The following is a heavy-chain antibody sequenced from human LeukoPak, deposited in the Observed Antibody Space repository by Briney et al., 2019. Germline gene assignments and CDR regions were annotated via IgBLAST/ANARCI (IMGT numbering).Heavy chain of an antibody. D-gene: IGHD2-15*01. CDR3: TRGVYCSGGSCSLDY. Sequence: GGSLRLSCAASGFTFSSYAMSWVRQAPGKGLEWVSAISGSGGSTYYADSVKGRFTISRDNSRNTLSLQISSLRAEDTALYYCTRGVYCSGGSCSLDYWGQGTLVTVSS. V-gene: IGHV3-23*01. CDR1: GFTFSSYA. J-gene: IGHJ4*02. CDR2: ISGSGGST.